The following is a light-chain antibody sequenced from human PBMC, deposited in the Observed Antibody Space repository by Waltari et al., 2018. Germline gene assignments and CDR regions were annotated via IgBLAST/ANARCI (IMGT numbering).Light chain of an antibody. CDR3: QSADGSYNPV. V-gene: IGLV6-57*03. J-gene: IGLJ2*01. CDR1: SGSIDSKY. CDR2: KDT. Sequence: VFTQPHSVSGSPGQTVTISCTRSSGSIDSKYVQCYQQRPGSAPTTVIYKDTQRPCGVPDRFSGSIDSSSNAASLTISGLKSEDEADYYCQSADGSYNPVFGGGTRLTVL.